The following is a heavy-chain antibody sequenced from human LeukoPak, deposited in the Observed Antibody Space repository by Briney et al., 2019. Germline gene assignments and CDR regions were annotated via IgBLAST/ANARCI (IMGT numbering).Heavy chain of an antibody. Sequence: ASVKVSCKASGYTFTSYDINWVRQATGQGLEWMGWMNPNSGNTGYAQKFQGRVTMTRNTSISTAYMGLSSLRSEDTAVYYCARGYYYDSSGYFAPASFDYWGQGTLVTVSS. CDR2: MNPNSGNT. D-gene: IGHD3-22*01. CDR1: GYTFTSYD. CDR3: ARGYYYDSSGYFAPASFDY. V-gene: IGHV1-8*01. J-gene: IGHJ4*02.